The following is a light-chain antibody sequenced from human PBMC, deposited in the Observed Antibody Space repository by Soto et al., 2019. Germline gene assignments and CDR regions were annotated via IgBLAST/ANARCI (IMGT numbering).Light chain of an antibody. Sequence: QTVLTQEPSFSVSPGGTVTLTCGLVSGSVSTRYFPSWYQQTPGQAPRTLIYSTDTRSSGVPDRFSGSILGNKAALTITGAQADDESDYYCVLYMGSGISVFGTGTKVTVL. CDR1: SGSVSTRYF. CDR3: VLYMGSGISV. J-gene: IGLJ1*01. V-gene: IGLV8-61*01. CDR2: STD.